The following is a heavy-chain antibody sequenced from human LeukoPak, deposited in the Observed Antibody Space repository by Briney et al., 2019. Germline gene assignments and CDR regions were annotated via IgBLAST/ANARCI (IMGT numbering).Heavy chain of an antibody. J-gene: IGHJ6*04. D-gene: IGHD2-2*01. CDR2: ISYDGSNK. V-gene: IGHV3-30*04. CDR1: GFTFSSYA. Sequence: GGSLRLSRAASGFTFSSYAMHWVRQAPGKGLEWVAVISYDGSNKYYADSVKGRFTISRDNSKNTLYLQMNSLRAEDTAVYYCAREQVVPAARPPYYYYYGMDVWGKGTTVTVSS. CDR3: AREQVVPAARPPYYYYYGMDV.